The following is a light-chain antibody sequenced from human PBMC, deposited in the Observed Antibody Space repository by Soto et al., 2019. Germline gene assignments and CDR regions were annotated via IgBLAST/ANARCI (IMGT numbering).Light chain of an antibody. Sequence: QAVVTQPPSASGTPGQRVTVSCSGSSSNIGRKTVNWYQHLPGTAPKLLIYNKYQRPSGVPGRFSGSQSDTSASLAISGLQSEDEADYYCAVWDDSLNGYVFGPGTKLTVL. CDR2: NKY. CDR3: AVWDDSLNGYV. J-gene: IGLJ1*01. V-gene: IGLV1-44*01. CDR1: SSNIGRKT.